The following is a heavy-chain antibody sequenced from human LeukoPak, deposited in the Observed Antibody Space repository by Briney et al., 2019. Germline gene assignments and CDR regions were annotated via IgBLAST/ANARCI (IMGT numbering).Heavy chain of an antibody. D-gene: IGHD2-2*01. CDR1: GYTFTSYG. CDR3: ARIDIVVVPAARYYYYGMDV. V-gene: IGHV1-18*01. CDR2: ISAYNGNT. Sequence: ASVKVSCKASGYTFTSYGISWVRQAPGQGLEWMGWISAYNGNTNYAQKLQGRVTMTTDTSTSTAYMELRSLGSDDTAVYYCARIDIVVVPAARYYYYGMDVWGQGTTVTVSS. J-gene: IGHJ6*02.